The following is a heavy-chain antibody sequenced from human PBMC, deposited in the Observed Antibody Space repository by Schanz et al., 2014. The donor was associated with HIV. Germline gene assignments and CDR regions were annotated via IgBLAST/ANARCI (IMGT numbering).Heavy chain of an antibody. J-gene: IGHJ6*02. CDR2: IIPLSGTP. Sequence: QVQLVQSGAEVKQPGSSVKVSCKASGGTFSSYAISWVRQAPGQGLEWMGGIIPLSGTPFYAQKFQGRVAITADKSTGTVYMDLGSLTSEDTAVYFCARDIKYDDPFQYGMDVWGQGTTVSVSS. CDR1: GGTFSSYA. D-gene: IGHD1-1*01. CDR3: ARDIKYDDPFQYGMDV. V-gene: IGHV1-69*06.